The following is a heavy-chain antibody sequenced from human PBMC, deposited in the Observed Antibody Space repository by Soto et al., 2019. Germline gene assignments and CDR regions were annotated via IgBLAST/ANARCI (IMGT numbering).Heavy chain of an antibody. J-gene: IGHJ6*02. CDR1: GGSFSGYY. CDR2: INHSGST. V-gene: IGHV4-34*01. Sequence: LTCAVYGGSFSGYYWSWIRQPPGKGLEWIGEINHSGSTNYNPSLKSRVTISVDTSKNQFSLKLSSVTAADTAVYYCARVLAAAGTTYYGMDVWGQGTTVTVSS. D-gene: IGHD6-13*01. CDR3: ARVLAAAGTTYYGMDV.